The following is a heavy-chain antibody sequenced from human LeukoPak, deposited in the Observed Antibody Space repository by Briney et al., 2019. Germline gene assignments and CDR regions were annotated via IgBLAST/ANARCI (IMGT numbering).Heavy chain of an antibody. J-gene: IGHJ5*02. CDR1: AGSVDTYY. CDR3: ARDIGDDYTNWFDP. V-gene: IGHV4-59*02. D-gene: IGHD5-24*01. Sequence: PSETLSLTCTVSAGSVDTYYWSWIRQPLGKGLEWIGYIHYSGSTNYNPSLKSRVSISVDTSKNLFSLKLNSVTAADTAVYYCARDIGDDYTNWFDPWGQGTLVTVSS. CDR2: IHYSGST.